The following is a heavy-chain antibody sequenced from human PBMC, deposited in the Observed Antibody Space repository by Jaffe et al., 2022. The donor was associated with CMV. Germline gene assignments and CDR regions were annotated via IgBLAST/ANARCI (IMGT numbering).Heavy chain of an antibody. Sequence: QVQLQESGPGLVKPSETLSLTCTVSGGSISSYYWSWIRQPPGKGLEWIGYIYYSGSTNYNPSLKSRVTISVDTSKNQFSLKLSSVTAADTAVYYCARSSGSYYNDPLGYWGQGTLVTVSS. CDR2: IYYSGST. J-gene: IGHJ4*02. CDR1: GGSISSYY. D-gene: IGHD3-10*01. CDR3: ARSSGSYYNDPLGY. V-gene: IGHV4-59*01.